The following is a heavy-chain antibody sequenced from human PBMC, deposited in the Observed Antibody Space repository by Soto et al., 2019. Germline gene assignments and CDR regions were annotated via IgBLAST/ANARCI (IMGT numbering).Heavy chain of an antibody. CDR1: GYSTSSGYY. CDR3: ARGSQYYYYGMDV. D-gene: IGHD3-10*01. V-gene: IGHV4-38-2*01. Sequence: PSETLSLTCAVSGYSTSSGYYWGWIRQPPGKGLEWIGSIYHSGSTYYNPSLKSRVTISVDTSKNQFSLKLSSVTAADTAVYYCARGSQYYYYGMDVWGQGTTVTVS. J-gene: IGHJ6*02. CDR2: IYHSGST.